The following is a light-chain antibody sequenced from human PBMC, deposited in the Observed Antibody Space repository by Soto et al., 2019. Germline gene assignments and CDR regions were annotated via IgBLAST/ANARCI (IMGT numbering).Light chain of an antibody. CDR3: TQYGSSPAT. V-gene: IGKV3-20*01. J-gene: IGKJ1*01. CDR2: GVY. CDR1: QSVSSGY. Sequence: ETVLTRNPGTVPFTPGERASLSSMSSQSVSSGYLAWYQQSRGQAPRLLISGVYTSATGTPTRFSGNGSGTEFTLTSSSLQCEDFTVYYSTQYGSSPATLGPGTKVDI.